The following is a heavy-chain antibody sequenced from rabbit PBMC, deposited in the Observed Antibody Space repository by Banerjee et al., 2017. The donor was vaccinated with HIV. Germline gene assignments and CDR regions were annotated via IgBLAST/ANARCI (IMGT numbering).Heavy chain of an antibody. CDR3: ARGDYSYGYFDYYNV. CDR2: IYGGSSGTT. V-gene: IGHV1S40*01. J-gene: IGHJ2*01. Sequence: QSLEESGGDLVKPGASLTLTCTASGFTISSYYYMCWVRQAPGKGLEWIACIYGGSSGTTYYANCAKGRFTSSKSSSTTVTLQMTSLTAADTATYFCARGDYSYGYFDYYNVGGPGTLVTVS. D-gene: IGHD6-1*01. CDR1: GFTISSYYY.